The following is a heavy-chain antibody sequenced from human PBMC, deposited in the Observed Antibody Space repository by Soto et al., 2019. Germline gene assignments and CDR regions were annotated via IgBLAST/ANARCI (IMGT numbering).Heavy chain of an antibody. CDR1: RVTFCSYA. J-gene: IGHJ4*01. D-gene: IGHD2-2*01. Sequence: ASVKVSCKASRVTFCSYAICWVRQSPGQGLEWMGGIIPICGTANYAQKVRGRVTITAAASTTTGYRELSSLRSEDTAVYYCARGYQSQFMVTFDYWG. CDR2: IIPICGTA. CDR3: ARGYQSQFMVTFDY. V-gene: IGHV1-69*13.